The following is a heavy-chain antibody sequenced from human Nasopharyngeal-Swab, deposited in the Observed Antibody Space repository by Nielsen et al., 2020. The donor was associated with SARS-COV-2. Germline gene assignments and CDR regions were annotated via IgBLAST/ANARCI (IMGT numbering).Heavy chain of an antibody. CDR1: GFSLTTSGVG. D-gene: IGHD6-13*01. Sequence: SGPTLVNPPQTLTLTCTFTGFSLTTSGVGVGWVRQPPGKALEWLALIYWNDAKHYRPYLKSRLTITKDTSKNQVVLTMTTMDPVDTATYYCAHCINPEGLAAASKYGLDVWGQGTTVTVSS. CDR2: IYWNDAK. V-gene: IGHV2-5*01. J-gene: IGHJ6*02. CDR3: AHCINPEGLAAASKYGLDV.